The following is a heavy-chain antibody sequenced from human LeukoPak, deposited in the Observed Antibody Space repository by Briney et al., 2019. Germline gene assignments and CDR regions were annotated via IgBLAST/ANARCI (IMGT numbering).Heavy chain of an antibody. V-gene: IGHV1-2*02. Sequence: ASVKVSCKASGYTFTGYYMHGVRQAPGQGLEWRGWINPNIGGTNYAQKLQGRVTMTRDTSISTAYMKLSRLRSDDTAGYYCARLFSGYRGYYFDYWGQGTLVTVSS. CDR3: ARLFSGYRGYYFDY. CDR2: INPNIGGT. D-gene: IGHD3-22*01. J-gene: IGHJ4*02. CDR1: GYTFTGYY.